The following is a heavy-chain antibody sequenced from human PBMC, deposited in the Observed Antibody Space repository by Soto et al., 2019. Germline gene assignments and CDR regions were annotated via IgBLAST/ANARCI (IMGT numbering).Heavy chain of an antibody. CDR2: ISGSGGST. CDR1: GFTFSSYA. J-gene: IGHJ4*02. D-gene: IGHD2-15*01. CDR3: ANGGYCSGGSCYSANSVDY. Sequence: GGSLRLSCAASGFTFSSYAMSWVRQAPGKGLEWVSAISGSGGSTYYADSVKGRFTISRDNSKNTLYLQMNSLRAEDTAVYYCANGGYCSGGSCYSANSVDYWGQGTLVTVSS. V-gene: IGHV3-23*01.